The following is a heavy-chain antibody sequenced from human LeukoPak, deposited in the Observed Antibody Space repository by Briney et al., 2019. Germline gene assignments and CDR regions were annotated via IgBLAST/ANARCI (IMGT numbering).Heavy chain of an antibody. CDR3: ARARDGWSYYYYGMDV. CDR2: IYYGGST. V-gene: IGHV4-59*01. J-gene: IGHJ6*02. CDR1: GGSISNYY. Sequence: SETLSLTCTVSGGSISNYYWNWIRQPPGKGLEWIGYIYYGGSTNYNPSLQSRVIISVDKSKNQFSLKLTSVTAANTAVYYCARARDGWSYYYYGMDVWGQGTTVTVSS. D-gene: IGHD6-19*01.